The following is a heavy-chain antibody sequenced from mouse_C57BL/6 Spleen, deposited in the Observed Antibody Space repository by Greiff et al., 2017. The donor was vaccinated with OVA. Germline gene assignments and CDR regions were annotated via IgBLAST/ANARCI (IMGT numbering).Heavy chain of an antibody. CDR3: AHCYCSSYYAMDY. V-gene: IGHV1-76*01. J-gene: IGHJ4*01. Sequence: VQLQQSGAELVRPGASVKLSCKASGYPFTDYYINWVKQRPGPGLEWIARIYPGSGNTYYNEKFKGKATLTAEKSSSTAYMQLSVLTSENSAVYFCAHCYCSSYYAMDYWGQGTSVTVSS. D-gene: IGHD1-1*01. CDR2: IYPGSGNT. CDR1: GYPFTDYY.